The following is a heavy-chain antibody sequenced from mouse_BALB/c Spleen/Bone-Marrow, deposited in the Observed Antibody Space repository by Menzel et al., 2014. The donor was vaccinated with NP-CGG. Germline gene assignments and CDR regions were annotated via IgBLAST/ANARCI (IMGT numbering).Heavy chain of an antibody. V-gene: IGHV5-12-1*01. CDR3: ARPLYYYGSSPCYAMDY. CDR2: ISSGGGST. Sequence: EVKLMESGGGLVKPGGSLKLSCAASGFAFSSYDMSWVRQTPEKRLEWVAYISSGGGSTYYPDTVKGRFTISRDNAKNTLYLQMSSLKSEDTAMYYCARPLYYYGSSPCYAMDYWGQGTSVTVSS. CDR1: GFAFSSYD. J-gene: IGHJ4*01. D-gene: IGHD1-1*01.